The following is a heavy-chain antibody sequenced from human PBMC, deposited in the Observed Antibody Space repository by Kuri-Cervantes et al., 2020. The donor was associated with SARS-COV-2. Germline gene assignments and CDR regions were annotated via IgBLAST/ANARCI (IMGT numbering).Heavy chain of an antibody. J-gene: IGHJ4*02. CDR1: GFTFSSYE. CDR3: ASTGVIGIKNRLTY. CDR2: INVDGTTT. D-gene: IGHD2/OR15-2a*01. V-gene: IGHV3-74*01. Sequence: GESLKISCAASGFTFSSYEMHWVRQAPGKGLEWVSRINVDGTTTNHADSVRGRFTISRDNAKNTLYLQMNTLGAEDTAVYYCASTGVIGIKNRLTYWGQGTLVTCYS.